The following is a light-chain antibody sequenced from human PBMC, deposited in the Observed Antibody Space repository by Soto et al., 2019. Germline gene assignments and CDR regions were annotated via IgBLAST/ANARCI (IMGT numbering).Light chain of an antibody. J-gene: IGKJ5*01. Sequence: TQSPSTLSASVVAPVTITCRASQSVSSNYLAWYQHKPGQAPRLLIYDASSRATGTPDRFSGSGSGTDFTLTISRLEPEDFAVYYCQHYGSSHSNTFGQGTRLEIK. CDR1: QSVSSNY. CDR2: DAS. CDR3: QHYGSSHSNT. V-gene: IGKV3-20*01.